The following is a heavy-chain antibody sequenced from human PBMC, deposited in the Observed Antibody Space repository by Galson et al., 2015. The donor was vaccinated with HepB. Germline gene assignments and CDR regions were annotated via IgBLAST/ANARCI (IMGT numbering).Heavy chain of an antibody. CDR3: ARDRGRTDYYDSSGYPFDY. D-gene: IGHD3-22*01. CDR1: RDTFSSYT. CDR2: IIPILGIA. Sequence: SVKVACKASRDTFSSYTLNWVRQAPGQGLEWMGRIIPILGIANYAQKFQGRVTITADRSTNTASMELSSLRPEDTAVYYCARDRGRTDYYDSSGYPFDYWGQGTVVTVSS. J-gene: IGHJ4*02. V-gene: IGHV1-69*04.